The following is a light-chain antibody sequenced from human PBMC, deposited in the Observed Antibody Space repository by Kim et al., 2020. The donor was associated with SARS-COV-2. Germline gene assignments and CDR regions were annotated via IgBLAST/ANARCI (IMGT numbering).Light chain of an antibody. CDR3: NSRDSSGNHLV. CDR2: GRN. Sequence: SSELTQDPAVSVALGQTVRITCQGDSLRNYYASWYRQKPRQAPVVVIYGRNDRPSGIPDRFSGSNSGNTASLTITGAQAEDEANYYCNSRDSSGNHLVFG. J-gene: IGLJ3*02. V-gene: IGLV3-19*01. CDR1: SLRNYY.